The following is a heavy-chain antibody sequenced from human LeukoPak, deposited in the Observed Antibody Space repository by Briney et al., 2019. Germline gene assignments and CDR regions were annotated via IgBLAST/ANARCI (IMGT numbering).Heavy chain of an antibody. Sequence: PGGSLRLSCAASVFTFIDYAMNWIRQAPGKGLEWVSDVDLNCGSTHYADSVKGRCTISRDNAKNSLYLQMNTLRAEDTALYYCARLFNFYGSGTYYPFDSWGQGALVTVSS. CDR1: VFTFIDYA. V-gene: IGHV3-20*04. CDR2: VDLNCGST. D-gene: IGHD3-10*01. CDR3: ARLFNFYGSGTYYPFDS. J-gene: IGHJ4*02.